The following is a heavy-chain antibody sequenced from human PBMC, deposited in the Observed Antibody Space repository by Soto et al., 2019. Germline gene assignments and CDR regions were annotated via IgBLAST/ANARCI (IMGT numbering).Heavy chain of an antibody. J-gene: IGHJ6*02. V-gene: IGHV3-30-3*01. CDR1: GFTFSSYA. CDR3: ARDLHFWSGLDQYYYYGMDV. Sequence: GGSLRLSCAASGFTFSSYAMHWVRQAPGKGLEWVAVISYDGSNKYYADSVKGRFTISRDNSKNTLYLQMNSLRAEDTAVYYCARDLHFWSGLDQYYYYGMDVWGQGTTVTVSS. CDR2: ISYDGSNK. D-gene: IGHD3-3*02.